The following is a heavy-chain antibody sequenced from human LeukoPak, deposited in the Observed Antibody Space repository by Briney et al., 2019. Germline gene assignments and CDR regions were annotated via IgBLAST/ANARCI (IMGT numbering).Heavy chain of an antibody. CDR3: ARESWYLPELCSGGSCYSSYFDY. CDR2: IYYSGST. Sequence: PSETLSLTCTVSGGSISSYYWSWIRQPPGKGLEWIGYIYYSGSTNYNPSLKSRVTISVDTSKNQFSLKLSSVTAADTAVYYCARESWYLPELCSGGSCYSSYFDYWGQGTLVTVSS. V-gene: IGHV4-59*01. D-gene: IGHD2-15*01. J-gene: IGHJ4*02. CDR1: GGSISSYY.